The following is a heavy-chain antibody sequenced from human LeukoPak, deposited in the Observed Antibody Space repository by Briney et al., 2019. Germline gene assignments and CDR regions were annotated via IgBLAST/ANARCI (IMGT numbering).Heavy chain of an antibody. Sequence: PGGSLRLSCAASGFTFSSYAMSWVRQAPGKGLEWVSAISGSGGSTYYADSVKGRFTISRDNSKNTLYLQMNSLRAEDTAVYYCAKHTMPTGGPAEYFQHWGQGTLVTVSS. CDR2: ISGSGGST. J-gene: IGHJ1*01. CDR1: GFTFSSYA. D-gene: IGHD2-2*01. CDR3: AKHTMPTGGPAEYFQH. V-gene: IGHV3-23*01.